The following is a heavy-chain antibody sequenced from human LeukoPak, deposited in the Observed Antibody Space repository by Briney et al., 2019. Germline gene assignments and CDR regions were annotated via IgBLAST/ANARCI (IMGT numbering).Heavy chain of an antibody. CDR1: GGTFSSYA. D-gene: IGHD5-12*01. CDR2: IIPIFGTA. CDR3: ARDSGYSGYDLRCDY. Sequence: SVKVSCKASGGTFSSYAISWVRQAPGLGLEWMEGIIPIFGTANYAQKFQGRVTITADESTSTAYMELSSLRSEDTAVYYCARDSGYSGYDLRCDYWGQGTLVTVSS. J-gene: IGHJ4*02. V-gene: IGHV1-69*13.